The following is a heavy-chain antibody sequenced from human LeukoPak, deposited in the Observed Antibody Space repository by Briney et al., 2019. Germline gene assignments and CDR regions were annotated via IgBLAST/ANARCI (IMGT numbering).Heavy chain of an antibody. V-gene: IGHV3-30-3*01. D-gene: IGHD5-18*01. CDR1: GFTFSSYA. Sequence: GRSLRLSCAASGFTFSSYAMHWVRQAPGKGLEWVAVISYDGSNKYYADSVKGRFTISRDNSKNTLYLQMNSLRAEDTAVYYCASGDAGIQLWFDYWGQGTLVTVSS. CDR2: ISYDGSNK. CDR3: ASGDAGIQLWFDY. J-gene: IGHJ4*02.